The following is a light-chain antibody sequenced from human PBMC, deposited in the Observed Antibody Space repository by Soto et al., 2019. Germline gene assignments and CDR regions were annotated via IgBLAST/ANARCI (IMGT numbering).Light chain of an antibody. CDR1: SSDVGGYNY. V-gene: IGLV2-14*01. CDR2: DVS. CDR3: SSYTSSSTLV. Sequence: QSVLTQPASVSGSPGQSITISCTGTSSDVGGYNYVSWYQQHPGKAPKLMIYDVSNRPLGVSNRFSGSKSGNTASLTISGLQAEDEADYYCSSYTSSSTLVFGGGTKVTVL. J-gene: IGLJ3*02.